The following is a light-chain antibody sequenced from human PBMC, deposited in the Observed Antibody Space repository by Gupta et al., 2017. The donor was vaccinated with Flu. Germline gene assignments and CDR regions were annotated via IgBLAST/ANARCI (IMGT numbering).Light chain of an antibody. CDR3: QSFDTSQNGYV. J-gene: IGLJ1*01. V-gene: IGLV1-40*01. CDR1: NSNIGTGYD. CDR2: DNS. Sequence: QSVMTQPPSVSAAPGQRVTISCTGSNSNIGTGYDVHWYQHLPGTAPKLLIYDNSNRPSGVPDRFSGSKSGTSASLAITGLQADDEADYYCQSFDTSQNGYVFGTGTKVTVL.